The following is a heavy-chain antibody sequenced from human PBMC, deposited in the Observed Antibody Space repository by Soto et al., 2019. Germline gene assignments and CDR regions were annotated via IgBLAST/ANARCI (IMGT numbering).Heavy chain of an antibody. J-gene: IGHJ4*02. Sequence: SGPTLVNPTQTLTLTCTFSGFSLSTSGEAVGWIRQPPGKALEWLARIDWDDDKYYSTSLKTRLTISKDTSKNQVVLTMTNMDPVDTATYYCARSTYYYDSSGYGFYYFDYWGQGTLVTVSS. CDR3: ARSTYYYDSSGYGFYYFDY. CDR2: IDWDDDK. V-gene: IGHV2-70*11. D-gene: IGHD3-22*01. CDR1: GFSLSTSGEA.